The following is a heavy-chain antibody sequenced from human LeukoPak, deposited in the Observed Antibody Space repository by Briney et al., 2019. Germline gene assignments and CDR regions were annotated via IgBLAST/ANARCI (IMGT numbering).Heavy chain of an antibody. CDR2: MNPNSGNT. V-gene: IGHV1-8*03. CDR1: GGTFSSYD. J-gene: IGHJ5*02. CDR3: ARMNYYDSSGYNWFDP. Sequence: ASVKVSCKASGGTFSSYDINWVRQATGQGLEWMGWMNPNSGNTGYAQKFQGRVTITRNTSISTAYMELSSLRSEDTAVYYCARMNYYDSSGYNWFDPWGQGTLVTVSS. D-gene: IGHD3-22*01.